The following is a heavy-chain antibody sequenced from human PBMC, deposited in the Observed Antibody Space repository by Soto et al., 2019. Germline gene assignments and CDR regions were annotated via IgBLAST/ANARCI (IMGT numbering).Heavy chain of an antibody. V-gene: IGHV3-33*06. Sequence: QVQLVESGGGVVQPGRSLRLSCAASGFTFSNYGMHWVRQAPGKGLEWVAMIWYDGNNKYYADSVKGRFTISRDNSKNTLYLQMNSLRAEDTAVYYCANEGGSYPVDWYFDLWGRGTLVTVSS. CDR1: GFTFSNYG. J-gene: IGHJ2*01. CDR3: ANEGGSYPVDWYFDL. CDR2: IWYDGNNK. D-gene: IGHD1-26*01.